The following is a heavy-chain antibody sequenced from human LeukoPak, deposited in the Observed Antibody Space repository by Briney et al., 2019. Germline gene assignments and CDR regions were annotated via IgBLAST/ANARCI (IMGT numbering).Heavy chain of an antibody. D-gene: IGHD6-19*01. V-gene: IGHV3-9*01. CDR2: ISWNSGSI. J-gene: IGHJ4*02. Sequence: GGSLRLSCAASGFTFDDYAMHWVRQAPGKGLEWVSGISWNSGSIGYADSVKGRFTISRDNAKNSLYLQMNSLRAEDTALYYCAIRHKGSGWHDYWGQGTLVTVSS. CDR3: AIRHKGSGWHDY. CDR1: GFTFDDYA.